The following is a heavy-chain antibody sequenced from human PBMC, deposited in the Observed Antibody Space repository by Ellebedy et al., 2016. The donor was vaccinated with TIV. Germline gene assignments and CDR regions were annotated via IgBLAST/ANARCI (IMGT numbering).Heavy chain of an antibody. CDR2: ITGGGYTT. D-gene: IGHD6-19*01. V-gene: IGHV3-23*01. J-gene: IGHJ4*02. Sequence: GESLKISCAASGFTFSSHGMAWIRQAPGKGLEWLSGITGGGYTTYYADSVKGRFTISSDNSKNTLFLQLSSLSAEDTAVFYCVRVMWPVPGPVDPFDYWGQGTPVTVSS. CDR3: VRVMWPVPGPVDPFDY. CDR1: GFTFSSHG.